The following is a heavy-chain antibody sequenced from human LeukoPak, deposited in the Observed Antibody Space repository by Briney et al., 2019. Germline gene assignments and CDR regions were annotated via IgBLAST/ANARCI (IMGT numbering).Heavy chain of an antibody. D-gene: IGHD3-22*01. CDR2: IYYSGST. Sequence: SETLSLTCTVSGGSVSSGSYYWSWIRQPPGKGLEWIGYIYYSGSTNYNPSLKSRVTISVDTSKNQFSLKLSSVTAADTAVYYCAQGIYDSSGYYYVNYWGQGTLVTVSS. J-gene: IGHJ4*02. CDR3: AQGIYDSSGYYYVNY. CDR1: GGSVSSGSYY. V-gene: IGHV4-61*01.